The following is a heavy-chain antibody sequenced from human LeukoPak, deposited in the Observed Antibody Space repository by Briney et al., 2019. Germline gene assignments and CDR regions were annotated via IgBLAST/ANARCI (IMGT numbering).Heavy chain of an antibody. J-gene: IGHJ4*02. CDR1: GFAFGSEA. CDR3: ARDVSLDF. CDR2: ISGSGSFI. V-gene: IGHV3-21*01. Sequence: GGSLRLSCAVSGFAFGSEAMSWVRQSPARGLEWVACISGSGSFIYYADSVKGRFTISRDNAKNSLFLQMNSLTAEDTAVYYCARDVSLDFWGQGTLVTVSS.